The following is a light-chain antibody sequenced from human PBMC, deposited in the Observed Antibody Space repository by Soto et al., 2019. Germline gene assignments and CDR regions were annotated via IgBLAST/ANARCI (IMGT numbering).Light chain of an antibody. Sequence: QSVLTQPAPVSGSPGQSITISCPGTSSEIGGYNYVSWYQQHPGKAPKLMIYDVSNRPSGVSNRFSGSKSGNTASLTISGLQAEDEADYYCCSYAGSSTYVFGTGTKVTVL. CDR3: CSYAGSSTYV. V-gene: IGLV2-14*03. CDR1: SSEIGGYNY. J-gene: IGLJ1*01. CDR2: DVS.